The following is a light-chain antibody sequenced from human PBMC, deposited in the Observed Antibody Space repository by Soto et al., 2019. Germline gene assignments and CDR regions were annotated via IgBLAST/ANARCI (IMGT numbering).Light chain of an antibody. CDR2: EVS. Sequence: QSVLTQPASVSGSPGQSITISCTGTSSDVGGYNYVSWYQQHPGKAPKLIMYEVSNRHSVVSNRFSGSKSGNTASLTISGRQAEDEADYYCNSYRTNYTWLFGGGTKLTVL. V-gene: IGLV2-14*01. CDR3: NSYRTNYTWL. J-gene: IGLJ3*02. CDR1: SSDVGGYNY.